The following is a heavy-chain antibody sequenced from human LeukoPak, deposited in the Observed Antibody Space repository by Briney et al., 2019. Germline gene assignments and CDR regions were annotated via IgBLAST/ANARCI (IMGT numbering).Heavy chain of an antibody. J-gene: IGHJ4*02. CDR2: ISTYNGNT. V-gene: IGHV1-18*01. CDR1: GYTFTTYG. D-gene: IGHD4-17*01. CDR3: ARGDDYGDYWGLY. Sequence: ASVKVSCKASGYTFTTYGITWVRQAPGQGLEWMGWISTYNGNTNYAQKLQGRVTMTTDTSTSTAYMELRSLISDDAAVYYCARGDDYGDYWGLYWGQGTLVTVSS.